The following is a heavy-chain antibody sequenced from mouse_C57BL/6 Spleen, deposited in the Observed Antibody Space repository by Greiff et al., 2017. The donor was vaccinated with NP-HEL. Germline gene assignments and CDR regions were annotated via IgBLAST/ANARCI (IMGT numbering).Heavy chain of an antibody. Sequence: QVHVKQSGAELAKPGDSVKLSCKASGSTFTSYWMHWVKQRPGQGLEWIGYINPSRGYTKYNQKFKDKATLTADKSSSTAYMQLSSLTYEDSAVYYCARPSTLVSADDAMDYWGQGTSVTVSS. J-gene: IGHJ4*01. CDR1: GSTFTSYW. CDR3: ARPSTLVSADDAMDY. D-gene: IGHD1-1*01. CDR2: INPSRGYT. V-gene: IGHV1-7*01.